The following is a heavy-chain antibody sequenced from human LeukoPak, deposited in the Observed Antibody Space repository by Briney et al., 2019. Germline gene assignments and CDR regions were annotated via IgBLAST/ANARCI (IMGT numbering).Heavy chain of an antibody. CDR2: IYASGST. CDR3: AGDYGGNSGYY. J-gene: IGHJ4*02. CDR1: GGSISSGSYY. V-gene: IGHV4-61*02. D-gene: IGHD4-23*01. Sequence: PSETLSLTCTVSGGSISSGSYYWSWIRQPAGKGLEWIGRIYASGSTDYNPSLKSRVTISLDTSKNQFSLKLNSVTAADTAVYYCAGDYGGNSGYYWGQGTLVTVSS.